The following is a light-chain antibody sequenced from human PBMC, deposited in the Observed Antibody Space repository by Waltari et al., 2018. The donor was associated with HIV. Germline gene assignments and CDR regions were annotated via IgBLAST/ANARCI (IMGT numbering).Light chain of an antibody. CDR1: SSDGGSYNL. V-gene: IGLV2-23*01. CDR3: CSYAGSSLYV. Sequence: QSALTQPASVSGSPGQSIPTSCTGTSSDGGSYNLFSWYQQHPGKAPKLMIYEGSKRPSGVSNRFSGSKSGNTASLTISGLQAEDEADYYCCSYAGSSLYVFGTGTKVTVL. CDR2: EGS. J-gene: IGLJ1*01.